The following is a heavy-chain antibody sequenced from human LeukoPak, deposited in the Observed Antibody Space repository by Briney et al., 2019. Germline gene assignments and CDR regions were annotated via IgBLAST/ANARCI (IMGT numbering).Heavy chain of an antibody. V-gene: IGHV3-23*01. CDR3: AKVMGRYQLPWFDY. CDR1: GFTFSNYG. D-gene: IGHD2-2*01. Sequence: GGSLRLSCVASGFTFSNYGMHWVRQAPGKGLEWVSAISGSGGSTYYADSVKGRFTISRDNSKNTLYLQMNSLRAEDTAVYYCAKVMGRYQLPWFDYWGQGTLVTVSS. CDR2: ISGSGGST. J-gene: IGHJ4*02.